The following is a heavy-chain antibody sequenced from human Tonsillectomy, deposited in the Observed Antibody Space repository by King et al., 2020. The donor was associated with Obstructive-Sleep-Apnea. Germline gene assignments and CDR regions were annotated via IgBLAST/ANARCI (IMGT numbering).Heavy chain of an antibody. CDR2: SYYSGST. J-gene: IGHJ4*02. D-gene: IGHD5-18*01. V-gene: IGHV4-59*01. Sequence: VQLQESGPGLVKPSETLSLTCTVSGDSISTYDWSEIRQPPGKGLEWIGYSYYSGSTSYNASLKSRVTKSVDTSKNQCSLQLRPVTAADTAVYYCARDLGYSYGIDYWGQGTLVTVSS. CDR3: ARDLGYSYGIDY. CDR1: GDSISTYD.